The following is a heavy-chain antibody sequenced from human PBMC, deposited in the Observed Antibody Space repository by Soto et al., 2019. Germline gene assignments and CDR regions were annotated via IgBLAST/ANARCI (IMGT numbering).Heavy chain of an antibody. D-gene: IGHD6-25*01. Sequence: QVRLVQSGTVVTEPGASVKVSCKASGYTFSTYYISWVRHAPGQGLQWLGWISGFNGNTFSPQEVKDRVVMTMDTSTTTAYMELTSLRAADTAVYYCARDDAISGRARAFDGWGPGKLVIVSS. CDR1: GYTFSTYY. J-gene: IGHJ3*01. CDR3: ARDDAISGRARAFDG. V-gene: IGHV1-18*01. CDR2: ISGFNGNT.